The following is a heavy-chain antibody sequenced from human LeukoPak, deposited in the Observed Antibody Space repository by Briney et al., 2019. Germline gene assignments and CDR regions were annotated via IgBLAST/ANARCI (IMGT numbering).Heavy chain of an antibody. CDR3: ARDRGYSYGGSLAYYYMDV. CDR2: IIPIFGTA. D-gene: IGHD5-18*01. V-gene: IGHV1-69*05. J-gene: IGHJ6*03. Sequence: SVKVSCKASGGTFSSYAISWVRQAPGQGLEWMGGIIPIFGTANYAQKFQGRVTITTDESTSSAYMELSSLRSEDTAVYYCARDRGYSYGGSLAYYYMDVWGKGTTVTVSS. CDR1: GGTFSSYA.